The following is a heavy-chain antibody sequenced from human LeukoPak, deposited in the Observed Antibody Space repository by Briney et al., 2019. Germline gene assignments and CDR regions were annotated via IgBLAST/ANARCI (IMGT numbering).Heavy chain of an antibody. CDR1: GFTFSSFA. J-gene: IGHJ4*02. CDR2: ISGSGGST. D-gene: IGHD3-22*01. Sequence: GGSLRLSCAASGFTFSSFAMSWVRQAPGKGLEWVSAISGSGGSTYYADSVKGRFTISRDNSKNTLFLQMNSLRAEDTAVYYCAKDRGSGYHYFDYWGQGTLVTVSS. V-gene: IGHV3-23*01. CDR3: AKDRGSGYHYFDY.